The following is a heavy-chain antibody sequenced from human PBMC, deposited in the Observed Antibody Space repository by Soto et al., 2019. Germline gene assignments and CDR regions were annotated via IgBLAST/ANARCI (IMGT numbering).Heavy chain of an antibody. Sequence: TLSLTCTVSGGSVSSSRYYWGWVRPPPGKGLEWIGSVYYSGSTYYNPSLESRVTISVDKSKNQFSLKLMSLSAADTAVYYCGRLEGLATISYYFDYWGQGALVTVSS. CDR1: GGSVSSSRYY. CDR2: VYYSGST. D-gene: IGHD3-9*01. CDR3: GRLEGLATISYYFDY. V-gene: IGHV4-39*01. J-gene: IGHJ4*02.